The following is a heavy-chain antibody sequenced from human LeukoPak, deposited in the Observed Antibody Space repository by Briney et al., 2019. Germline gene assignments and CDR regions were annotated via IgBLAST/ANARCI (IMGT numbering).Heavy chain of an antibody. Sequence: GPSVKVSCKASGRTFISYAISWVRQSPGQGLDWMRGIIPIFGTANYAQKFQGRVTITADESTSTAYMELSSLRSEDTAVYYCAADIVVVRAAPPYYYYMDVWGKGTTVTISS. CDR3: AADIVVVRAAPPYYYYMDV. V-gene: IGHV1-69*13. CDR1: GRTFISYA. D-gene: IGHD2-2*01. CDR2: IIPIFGTA. J-gene: IGHJ6*03.